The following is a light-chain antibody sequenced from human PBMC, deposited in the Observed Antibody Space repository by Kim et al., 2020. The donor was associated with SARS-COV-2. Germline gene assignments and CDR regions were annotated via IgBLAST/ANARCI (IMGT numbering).Light chain of an antibody. V-gene: IGKV1-9*01. CDR2: GAS. Sequence: ASVGDRVTITCRDSQGISNHLAWYQQNPGKAPKLLIYGASTLQSGVPSRFSGSGSGTEFTLTISSLQPEDFATYSCQQFTIYPRTFGQGTKVDIK. CDR3: QQFTIYPRT. CDR1: QGISNH. J-gene: IGKJ1*01.